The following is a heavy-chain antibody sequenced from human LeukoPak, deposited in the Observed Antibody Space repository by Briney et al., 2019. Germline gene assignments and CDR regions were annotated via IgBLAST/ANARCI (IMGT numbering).Heavy chain of an antibody. CDR3: VREGLERRTNFDY. Sequence: PGGSLRLSRSASGFTFTSHAMHWVRQAPGKGLQYVSGISMNVQTTYYAGSVKGRFTISRDSSKNTVYLQMNSLTAEDTAVYYCVREGLERRTNFDYWGQGTLVSVSS. CDR1: GFTFTSHA. V-gene: IGHV3-64D*06. D-gene: IGHD1-1*01. CDR2: ISMNVQTT. J-gene: IGHJ4*02.